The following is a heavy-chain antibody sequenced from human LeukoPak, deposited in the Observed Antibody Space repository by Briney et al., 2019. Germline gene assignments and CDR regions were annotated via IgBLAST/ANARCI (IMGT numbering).Heavy chain of an antibody. J-gene: IGHJ6*02. D-gene: IGHD3-22*01. Sequence: GGSLRLSCAASGFTFSSYGMHWVRQAPGKGLEWVAVISYDGSNKYYADSVKGRFTISRDNAKNSLYLQMNSLRAEDTAVYYCARGVWDYYDSSGYYYYGMDVWGQGTTVTVSS. CDR3: ARGVWDYYDSSGYYYYGMDV. CDR2: ISYDGSNK. V-gene: IGHV3-30*03. CDR1: GFTFSSYG.